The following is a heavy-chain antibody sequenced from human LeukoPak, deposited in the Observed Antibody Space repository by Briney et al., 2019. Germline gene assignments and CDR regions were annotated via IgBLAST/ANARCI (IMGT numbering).Heavy chain of an antibody. V-gene: IGHV3-21*06. CDR2: ISISGDST. Sequence: GGSLRLSCAASGFTFSSQNMNWVRQAPGKGLEWVSWISISGDSTNYADSVEGRFTISRDNAKNSLHLLMNNLRVEDTGVYYCVKNGWLDDWGQGILVTVFS. D-gene: IGHD2-8*01. J-gene: IGHJ5*02. CDR3: VKNGWLDD. CDR1: GFTFSSQN.